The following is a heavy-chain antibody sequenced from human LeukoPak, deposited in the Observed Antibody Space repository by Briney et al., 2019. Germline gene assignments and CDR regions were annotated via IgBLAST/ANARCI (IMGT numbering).Heavy chain of an antibody. CDR3: ARDPSLYYYGSGSSMGSFDP. V-gene: IGHV4-59*02. J-gene: IGHJ5*02. CDR1: GDSVSGFY. D-gene: IGHD3-10*01. Sequence: SETLSLTCTVSGDSVSGFYWSWIRQPPGKGLEWIGYVYYSGSTNYNPSLKSRVTMSVDTSKNQFSLKLSSVTAADTAVYYCARDPSLYYYGSGSSMGSFDPWGQGTLVTVSS. CDR2: VYYSGST.